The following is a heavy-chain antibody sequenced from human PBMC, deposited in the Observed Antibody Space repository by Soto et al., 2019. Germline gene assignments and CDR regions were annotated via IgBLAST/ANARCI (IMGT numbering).Heavy chain of an antibody. D-gene: IGHD4-17*01. CDR1: GYTFTSYG. CDR2: ISAYSGST. J-gene: IGHJ3*02. Sequence: ASVKVSCKASGYTFTSYGISWVRQAPGQGLEWMGRISAYSGSTSYAQKFQGRVTMTRDTSTSTVYMELSSLRSEDTAVYYCARGMTTVTPDAFDIWGQGTMVTVSS. CDR3: ARGMTTVTPDAFDI. V-gene: IGHV1-18*01.